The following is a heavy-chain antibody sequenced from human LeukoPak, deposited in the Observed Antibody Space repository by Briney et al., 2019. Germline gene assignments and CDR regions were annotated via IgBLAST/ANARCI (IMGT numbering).Heavy chain of an antibody. V-gene: IGHV5-51*07. CDR2: VYPADSDT. Sequence: GESLKISCKRLDYPSTTYMYAGLDEMPGQGLEWIGVVYPADSDTRYSQSFQGQVTISVDKSIKTAYQQWNYLKASNSPCESCAGPQDPDLAGVIQHWGQGTLVTVSS. CDR1: DYPSTTYM. CDR3: AGPQDPDLAGVIQH. D-gene: IGHD3-10*01. J-gene: IGHJ1*01.